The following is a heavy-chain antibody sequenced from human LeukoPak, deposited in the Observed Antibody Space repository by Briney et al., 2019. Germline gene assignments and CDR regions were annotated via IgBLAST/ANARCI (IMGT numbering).Heavy chain of an antibody. CDR3: ARDGGGYVAARLDY. V-gene: IGHV3-7*01. J-gene: IGHJ4*01. Sequence: PGGSLRLSCAASGFTFSSYWMSWVRQAPGKGLEWVANIKQDGSEKYYVDSVKGRFTISRDNAKNSLYLQMNSLRAEDTAVYYCARDGGGYVAARLDYWGHGTLVTVSS. CDR2: IKQDGSEK. CDR1: GFTFSSYW. D-gene: IGHD5-12*01.